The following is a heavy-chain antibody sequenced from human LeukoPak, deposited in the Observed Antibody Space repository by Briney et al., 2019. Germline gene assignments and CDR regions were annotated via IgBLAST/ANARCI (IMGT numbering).Heavy chain of an antibody. D-gene: IGHD2-2*01. Sequence: SQTLSLACAISGDSVSSNSVTWNWIRQSPSRGLEWLGRTYYRSTWYNDYAVSVRGRITVNPDTSKNRFSLHLNSVTPEDTAVYYCARRLTQYDCFDPWGQGILVTVSS. CDR1: GDSVSSNSVT. CDR3: ARRLTQYDCFDP. CDR2: TYYRSTWYN. V-gene: IGHV6-1*01. J-gene: IGHJ5*02.